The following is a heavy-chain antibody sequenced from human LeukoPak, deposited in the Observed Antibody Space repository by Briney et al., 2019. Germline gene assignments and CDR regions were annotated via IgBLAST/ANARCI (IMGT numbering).Heavy chain of an antibody. CDR3: ASGYLGRAGTTDRLDY. V-gene: IGHV1-69*05. Sequence: GASVKVSCKASGGTFSSYAISWVRQAPGQGLEWMGGIIPIFGTANYAQKVQGRVTMTTDTSTSTAYMELRSLRSDDTAVYYCASGYLGRAGTTDRLDYWGQGTLVIVSS. J-gene: IGHJ4*02. D-gene: IGHD4-17*01. CDR1: GGTFSSYA. CDR2: IIPIFGTA.